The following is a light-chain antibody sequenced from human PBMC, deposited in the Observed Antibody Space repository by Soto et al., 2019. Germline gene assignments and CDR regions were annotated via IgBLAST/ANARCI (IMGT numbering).Light chain of an antibody. J-gene: IGKJ1*01. CDR3: QQYTNNNNPWM. Sequence: DIQVTQSPPTLSASVGDRVTITCRASQTISTWMAWYQQKPGKAPKLFVYEASTLHSGVASRFRGSGSGTEFTLIISGLQQDDSATYHWQQYTNNNNPWMFGQGTKVEI. V-gene: IGKV1-5*01. CDR1: QTISTW. CDR2: EAS.